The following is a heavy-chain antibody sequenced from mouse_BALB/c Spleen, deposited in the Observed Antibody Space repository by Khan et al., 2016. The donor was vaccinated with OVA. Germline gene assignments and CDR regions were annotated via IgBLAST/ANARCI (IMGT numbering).Heavy chain of an antibody. V-gene: IGHV1-18*01. Sequence: EVQLQESGPELVKPGASVKISCKTSGYTFTEYTLHWVKQSHGKSLEWIGVINPKNGVTSYNQKFKGKATLTVDKSFSTAYMEFRSLTSEDSAVYYCARDAGRYWGQGTSVTVSS. J-gene: IGHJ4*01. D-gene: IGHD3-3*01. CDR1: GYTFTEYT. CDR2: INPKNGVT. CDR3: ARDAGRY.